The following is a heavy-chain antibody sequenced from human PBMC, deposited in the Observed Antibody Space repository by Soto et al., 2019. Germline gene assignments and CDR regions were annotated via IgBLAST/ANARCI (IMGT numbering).Heavy chain of an antibody. V-gene: IGHV1-18*01. CDR1: GYPLYSHS. Sequence: GASVMVSSKASGYPLYSHSISSVRHAPAQGLEWMGRINADYGNTQYAQKFRGSVTMTTDTSTTTVYMELTNLRSDDTAVYYCARCIEGDYYYGMDVWG. CDR2: INADYGNT. CDR3: ARCIEGDYYYGMDV. D-gene: IGHD1-26*01. J-gene: IGHJ6*02.